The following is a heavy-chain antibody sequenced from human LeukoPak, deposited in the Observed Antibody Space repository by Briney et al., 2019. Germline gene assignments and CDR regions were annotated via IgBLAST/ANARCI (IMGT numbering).Heavy chain of an antibody. CDR1: GYTFNGYY. J-gene: IGHJ4*02. CDR2: VNPNSGVT. D-gene: IGHD1-26*01. V-gene: IGHV1-2*02. CDR3: ARGGAGFDY. Sequence: ASVKVSCKASGYTFNGYYIHWVRQAPGQGLEWMGWVNPNSGVTDYAQKFQGRVTMTRGTSISTAYMELGRLRSDDTAVYYCARGGAGFDYWGQGTLVTVSS.